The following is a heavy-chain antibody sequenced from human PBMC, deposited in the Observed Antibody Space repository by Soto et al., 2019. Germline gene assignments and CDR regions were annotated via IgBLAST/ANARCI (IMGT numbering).Heavy chain of an antibody. CDR1: GFSFDDYA. V-gene: IGHV3-9*01. CDR3: AKGSSSWYEVPDDY. CDR2: ITWNSGTI. J-gene: IGHJ4*02. Sequence: EVQLVESGGGSVQPGRSLRLSCAASGFSFDDYAMFWVRQAPGKGLEWVSGITWNSGTIGYAGSVKGRFTISRDNAKNSLYLQMNSLRAEDTALYYCAKGSSSWYEVPDDYWGQGTLVTVSS. D-gene: IGHD6-13*01.